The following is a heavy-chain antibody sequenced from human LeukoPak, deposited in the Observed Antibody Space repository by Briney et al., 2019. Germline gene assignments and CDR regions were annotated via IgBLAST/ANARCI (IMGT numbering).Heavy chain of an antibody. V-gene: IGHV3-23*01. CDR3: AKDLGTMIVVVTSFDY. CDR2: ISGSGGST. CDR1: GCTFSSYA. D-gene: IGHD3-22*01. Sequence: GGSLRLSCAASGCTFSSYAMSWVRQAPGKGLEWVSAISGSGGSTYYADSVKGRFTISRDNSKNTLYLQMNSLRAEDTAVYYCAKDLGTMIVVVTSFDYWGQGTLVTVSS. J-gene: IGHJ4*02.